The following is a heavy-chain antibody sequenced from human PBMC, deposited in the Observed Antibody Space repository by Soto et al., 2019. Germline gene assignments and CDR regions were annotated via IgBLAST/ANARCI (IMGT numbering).Heavy chain of an antibody. Sequence: QVQLVQSGAEVKKPGASVKVSCKASGYTFTSYGISWVRQAPGQGLEWMGRISAYNGHTNYAQKXXXXXXXXXXXXXXXXXXXXXXXXXXXXXXXXXXXXXXXXXYXGQGTLVTVSS. V-gene: IGHV1-18*01. CDR2: ISAYNGHT. J-gene: IGHJ4*02. CDR3: XXXXXXXXY. CDR1: GYTFTSYG.